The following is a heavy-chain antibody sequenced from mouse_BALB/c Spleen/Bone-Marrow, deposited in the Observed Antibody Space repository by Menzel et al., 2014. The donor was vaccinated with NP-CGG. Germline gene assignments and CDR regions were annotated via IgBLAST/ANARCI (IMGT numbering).Heavy chain of an antibody. CDR2: INPSSGYT. D-gene: IGHD1-2*01. J-gene: IGHJ4*01. CDR3: ARGGLRLPYAMDY. CDR1: GYTFTSYT. V-gene: IGHV1-4*01. Sequence: VQLQQSGADLARPGDSVKMSCKASGYTFTSYTIHWVKQRPGQGLEWLGYINPSSGYTNYNQKLKAKATLTADTSSSTAYMQLSSLTSEDSAVYYCARGGLRLPYAMDYWGQGTSVTVSS.